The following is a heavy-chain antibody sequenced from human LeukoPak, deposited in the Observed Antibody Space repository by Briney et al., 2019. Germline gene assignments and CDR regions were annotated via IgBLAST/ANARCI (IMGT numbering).Heavy chain of an antibody. J-gene: IGHJ4*02. CDR3: ARSEDNWNRGYYFDF. CDR2: IPYSGRT. Sequence: SETLSLTCTVSGGSISNYFWSWIRQPPGRGLEWIGYIPYSGRTNYNPSLKSRVFISVDTSKNQFSLNLNSVTAADTAVYYCARSEDNWNRGYYFDFWGQGTLVTVSS. D-gene: IGHD1-20*01. CDR1: GGSISNYF. V-gene: IGHV4-59*08.